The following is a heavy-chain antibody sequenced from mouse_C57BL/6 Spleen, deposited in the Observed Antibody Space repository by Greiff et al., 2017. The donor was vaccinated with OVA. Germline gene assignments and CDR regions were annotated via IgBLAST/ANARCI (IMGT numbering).Heavy chain of an antibody. CDR3: ARPDDGSFAD. Sequence: VQLQQSGPELVKPGASVKISCKASGYTFTDYYMNWVKQSHGKSLEWIGDINPNNGGTSYNQKFKGKATLTVDKSSSTAYMELRSLTSEDSAVYYCARPDDGSFADWGQGTLVTVSA. V-gene: IGHV1-26*01. D-gene: IGHD2-3*01. CDR1: GYTFTDYY. J-gene: IGHJ3*01. CDR2: INPNNGGT.